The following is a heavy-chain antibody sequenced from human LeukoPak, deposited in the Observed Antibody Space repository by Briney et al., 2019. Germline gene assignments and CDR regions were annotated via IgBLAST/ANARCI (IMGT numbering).Heavy chain of an antibody. CDR2: IYYSGST. V-gene: IGHV4-59*01. J-gene: IGHJ3*02. Sequence: SETLSLTCTVSGGSISSYYWSWIRQPPGKGLDWIGYIYYSGSTNYNPSLKSRVTISVDTSKNQFSLKLSSVTAADTAVYYCARVYCSSTSCYTYAFDIWGQGTMVTVSS. D-gene: IGHD2-2*02. CDR3: ARVYCSSTSCYTYAFDI. CDR1: GGSISSYY.